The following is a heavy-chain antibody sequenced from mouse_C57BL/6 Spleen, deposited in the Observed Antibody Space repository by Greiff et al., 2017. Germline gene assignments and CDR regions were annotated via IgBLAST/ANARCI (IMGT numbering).Heavy chain of an antibody. V-gene: IGHV5-2*01. CDR2: INSDGGST. CDR1: EYEFPSHD. J-gene: IGHJ3*01. CDR3: ARHDYSNPWFAY. D-gene: IGHD2-5*01. Sequence: DVHLVESGGGLVQPGESLKLSCESNEYEFPSHDMSWVRKTPEKRLELVAAINSDGGSTYYPDTMERRFIISRDNTKKTLYLQMSRLRSADTALYYCARHDYSNPWFAYWGQGTLVTVSA.